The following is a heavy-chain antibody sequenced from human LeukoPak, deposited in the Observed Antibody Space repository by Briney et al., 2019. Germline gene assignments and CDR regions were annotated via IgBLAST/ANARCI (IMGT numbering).Heavy chain of an antibody. V-gene: IGHV4-59*08. CDR2: IYYSGST. CDR3: ASFYGSGFSFDY. J-gene: IGHJ4*02. Sequence: SETLSLTCTVSGGSISSYYWSWIRQPPGKGLEWIGYIYYSGSTNYNPSLKSRVTISVDTSKNQFSLKLSSVTAADTAVYYCASFYGSGFSFDYWGQGTLVTVSS. CDR1: GGSISSYY. D-gene: IGHD3-10*01.